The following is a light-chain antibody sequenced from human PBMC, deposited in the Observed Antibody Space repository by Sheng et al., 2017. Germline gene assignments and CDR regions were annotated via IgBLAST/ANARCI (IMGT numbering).Light chain of an antibody. J-gene: IGKJ4*01. CDR3: QQASRFPLT. CDR1: QGIGAW. V-gene: IGKV1-12*01. CDR2: AAS. Sequence: DIQMTQSPSSVSASVGDRVTITCRASQGIGAWLSWYQQKQGKAPNLLIYAASSLQSGVPSRFSGSGSGTDFTLTITSLQPDDFATYYCQQASRFPLTFGGGTKVEXK.